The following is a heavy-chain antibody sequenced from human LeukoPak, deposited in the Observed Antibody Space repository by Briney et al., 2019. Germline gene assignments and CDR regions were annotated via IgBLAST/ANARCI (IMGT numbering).Heavy chain of an antibody. CDR3: ARGFDWNPGYMDV. V-gene: IGHV4-61*02. D-gene: IGHD1-1*01. CDR1: GGSISSGDYY. Sequence: SETLSLTCTVSGGSISSGDYYWSWIRQPAGKGLEWIGRIYTSGSTNYNPSLKSRVTISVDTSKNQFSLKLSSVTAADTAVYYCARGFDWNPGYMDVWGKGTTVTVSS. CDR2: IYTSGST. J-gene: IGHJ6*03.